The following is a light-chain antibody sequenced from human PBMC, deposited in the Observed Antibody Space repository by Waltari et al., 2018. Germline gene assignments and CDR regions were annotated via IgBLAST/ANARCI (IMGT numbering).Light chain of an antibody. V-gene: IGLV2-14*03. CDR2: DFS. Sequence: QSALTQPASVSGPPGQSITIFCTGTSRDVGGYDYVSWYQQHPGKAPKLMLYDFSSRPSGVSNRFSGSKSGNTASLTISGLQAEDEADYHCGSYTSSSTLVFGTGTKVTVL. CDR1: SRDVGGYDY. J-gene: IGLJ1*01. CDR3: GSYTSSSTLV.